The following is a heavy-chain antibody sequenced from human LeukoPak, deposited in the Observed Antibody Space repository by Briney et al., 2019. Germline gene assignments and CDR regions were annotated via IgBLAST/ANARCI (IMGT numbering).Heavy chain of an antibody. J-gene: IGHJ4*02. CDR2: IIPIFGTA. CDR1: GGTFSSYA. CDR3: ARVTVAGTHFDY. Sequence: WASVKVSCKASGGTFSSYAISWVRQAPGQGLEWMGGIIPIFGTANYAQKFQGRVTITADESTSTAYMELSSLRSEDTAVYYCARVTVAGTHFDYWGQGTLVTVSS. V-gene: IGHV1-69*13. D-gene: IGHD6-19*01.